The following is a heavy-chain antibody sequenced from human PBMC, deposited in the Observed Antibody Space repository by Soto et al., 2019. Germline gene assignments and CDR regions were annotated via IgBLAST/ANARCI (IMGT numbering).Heavy chain of an antibody. CDR1: GYTFTSYG. J-gene: IGHJ5*02. CDR2: ISAYNGNT. CDR3: ARDAPYDSSGYYYGWFDP. D-gene: IGHD3-22*01. Sequence: ASVKVSCKASGYTFTSYGISWVRQAPGQGLEWMGWISAYNGNTNYAQKLQGRVTMTTDTSTSTAYMELRSLRSDDTAVYYCARDAPYDSSGYYYGWFDPWGQRNLVTVSS. V-gene: IGHV1-18*04.